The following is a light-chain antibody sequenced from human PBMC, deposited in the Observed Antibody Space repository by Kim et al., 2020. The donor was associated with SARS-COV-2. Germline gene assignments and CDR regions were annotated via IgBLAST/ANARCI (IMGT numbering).Light chain of an antibody. V-gene: IGLV2-14*03. CDR1: SSDVGGYNY. CDR3: SSYRSSGYV. CDR2: DVT. Sequence: QSALTQPASVSESPGQSITISCTGTSSDVGGYNYVSWYQQYPGKAPKLMLYDVTKRPSGVSNRFSGSKSGNTASLTISGLQAEDEADYYCSSYRSSGYVFGTGTKVTVL. J-gene: IGLJ1*01.